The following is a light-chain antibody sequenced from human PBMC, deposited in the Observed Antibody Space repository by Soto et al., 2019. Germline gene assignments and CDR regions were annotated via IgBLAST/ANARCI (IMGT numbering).Light chain of an antibody. Sequence: EIVMTQSPATLSVSPGERATLSCRASQSVSSNLAWYQQKPGQAPRLLIYGASTRATGIPARFSGSGSGTEFTLTISSLQSEDFAFYYCQQYNNWPPTFGHGTKVEIK. CDR3: QQYNNWPPT. CDR2: GAS. J-gene: IGKJ1*01. V-gene: IGKV3-15*01. CDR1: QSVSSN.